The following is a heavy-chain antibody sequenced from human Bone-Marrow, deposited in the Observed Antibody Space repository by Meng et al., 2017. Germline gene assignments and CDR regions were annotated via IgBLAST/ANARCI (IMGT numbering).Heavy chain of an antibody. J-gene: IGHJ4*02. Sequence: ASVKVSCKASGYTFTSYDINWVRQATGQGLEWMGWMNPNSGNTGYAQKFQGRVTITRNTSISTAYMELSSLRSEDTAVYYCARVPYSSSWDTIDYYFDYWGRGTLVTVSS. CDR2: MNPNSGNT. CDR1: GYTFTSYD. D-gene: IGHD6-13*01. CDR3: ARVPYSSSWDTIDYYFDY. V-gene: IGHV1-8*03.